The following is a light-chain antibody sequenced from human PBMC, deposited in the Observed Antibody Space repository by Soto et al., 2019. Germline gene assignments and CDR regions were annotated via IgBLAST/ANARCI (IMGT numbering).Light chain of an antibody. CDR1: QTVTRNY. CDR2: GAS. Sequence: EIVLTQAPGTLSLSPGERATLSCRASQTVTRNYLAWHQQKPGQTPRLLVYGASSRATGIPDRFSGSGSGTDFTLTISRLEPEDFAVYFCQHYGDSPWTFGQGTKVDIK. J-gene: IGKJ1*01. V-gene: IGKV3-20*01. CDR3: QHYGDSPWT.